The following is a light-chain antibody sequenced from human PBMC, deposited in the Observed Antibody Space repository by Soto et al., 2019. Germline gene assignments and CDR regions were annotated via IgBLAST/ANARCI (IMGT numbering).Light chain of an antibody. CDR2: AAS. Sequence: DIQMTQSPSSLSASVGDRVTITCRASQSISSYLNWYQQKPGKAPKLLIYAASSLQSGVPSRFSGSGSGTDFTLTISSLQPEDSATYYCQQGYSPPSFGQGTKVDIK. J-gene: IGKJ1*01. V-gene: IGKV1-39*01. CDR1: QSISSY. CDR3: QQGYSPPS.